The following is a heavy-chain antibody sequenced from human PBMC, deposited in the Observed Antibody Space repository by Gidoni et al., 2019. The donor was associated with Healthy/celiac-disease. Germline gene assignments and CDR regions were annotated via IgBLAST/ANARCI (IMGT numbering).Heavy chain of an antibody. V-gene: IGHV4-34*01. Sequence: QVQLQQWGAGRLKPSETLSLTRAGYGGSFSGYYWSWIRQPPGKGLEWIGEINHSGSTNYNPSLKSRVTISVDTSKNQFSLKLSSVTAADTAVYYCARGGDTAMHHWGQGTLVTVSS. CDR1: GGSFSGYY. CDR3: ARGGDTAMHH. J-gene: IGHJ5*02. D-gene: IGHD5-18*01. CDR2: INHSGST.